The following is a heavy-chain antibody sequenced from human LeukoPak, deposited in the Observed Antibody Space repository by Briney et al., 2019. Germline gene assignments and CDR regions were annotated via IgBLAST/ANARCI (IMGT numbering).Heavy chain of an antibody. V-gene: IGHV4-4*02. Sequence: SETLSLTCAVSGDSISSNRWWSWVRQSPGRGLEWIGEIYPSGSTNYNSSLKSRVTISLDKSKNQFSLKLTSVTAADTAIYYCARLRGDLYPPFDFWGQGTLVTVSS. J-gene: IGHJ4*02. CDR1: GDSISSNRW. CDR3: ARLRGDLYPPFDF. CDR2: IYPSGST. D-gene: IGHD3-16*01.